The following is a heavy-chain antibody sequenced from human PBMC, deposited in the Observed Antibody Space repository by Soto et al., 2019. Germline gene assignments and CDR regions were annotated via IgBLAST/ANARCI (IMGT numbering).Heavy chain of an antibody. CDR3: VSGYDILTGYPRGDYYGMDV. J-gene: IGHJ6*02. CDR2: IYYSGST. V-gene: IGHV4-39*01. CDR1: GGSISSSSYY. D-gene: IGHD3-9*01. Sequence: ASETLSLTCTVSGGSISSSSYYWGWIRQPPGKGLEWIGSIYYSGSTYYNPSLKSRVTISVDTSKNQFSLKLSSVTAADTAVYYCVSGYDILTGYPRGDYYGMDVWGQGTTVTVSS.